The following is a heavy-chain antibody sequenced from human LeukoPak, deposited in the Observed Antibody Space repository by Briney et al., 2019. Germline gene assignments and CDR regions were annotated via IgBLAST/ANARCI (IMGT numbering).Heavy chain of an antibody. D-gene: IGHD5-24*01. J-gene: IGHJ3*02. CDR3: ARDGGVDPNHPGDSFDI. V-gene: IGHV5-51*01. Sequence: GESLKISCKGSGYSFATYWIGWVRQMPGKGLEWMGSIYPDDSDDRISPSFQGQVTFSADKSTSTAYLQWSSLKASDTAMYYCARDGGVDPNHPGDSFDIWGQGTMVIVFS. CDR1: GYSFATYW. CDR2: IYPDDSDD.